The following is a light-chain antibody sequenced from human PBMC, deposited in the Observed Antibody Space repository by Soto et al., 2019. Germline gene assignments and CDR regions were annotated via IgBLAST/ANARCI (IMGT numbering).Light chain of an antibody. Sequence: ESVLTQSPGTLSLSPGEKATLSCRASQSVSSSYLAWYQQKPGQAPRLLIYDASNRATGIPARFSGSGSGTDFTLTITSLEPEDFAVYYCQQRSNWPSTFGGGTKVEI. CDR3: QQRSNWPST. J-gene: IGKJ4*01. V-gene: IGKV3D-20*02. CDR2: DAS. CDR1: QSVSSSY.